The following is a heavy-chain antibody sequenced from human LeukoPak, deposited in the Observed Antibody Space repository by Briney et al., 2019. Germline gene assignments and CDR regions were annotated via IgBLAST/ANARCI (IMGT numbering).Heavy chain of an antibody. J-gene: IGHJ4*02. V-gene: IGHV4-59*01. D-gene: IGHD3-10*01. CDR2: IYYSGST. CDR1: GGSISSYY. Sequence: SETLSLTCTVSGGSISSYYWSWIRQPPGKGLEWIGYIYYSGSTNYNPSLKSRVTISVDTSKNQFSLKLSAVTAAGTAIYYCARYPGLEGTGSRGAFDYWGQGTLVTVSS. CDR3: ARYPGLEGTGSRGAFDY.